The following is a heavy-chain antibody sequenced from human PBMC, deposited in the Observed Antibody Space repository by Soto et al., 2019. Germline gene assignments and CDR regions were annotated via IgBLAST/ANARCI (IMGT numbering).Heavy chain of an antibody. CDR2: ISGSGGST. D-gene: IGHD6-19*01. V-gene: IGHV3-23*01. J-gene: IGHJ4*02. Sequence: GGSLRLSCAASGFTFSSYAMSWVRQAPGKGLEWVSAISGSGGSTYYADSVKGRFTISRDNSKNTLYLQMNSLRAEDTAVYCCARDLRPDGRYDLDSWGQGTQVTVSS. CDR1: GFTFSSYA. CDR3: ARDLRPDGRYDLDS.